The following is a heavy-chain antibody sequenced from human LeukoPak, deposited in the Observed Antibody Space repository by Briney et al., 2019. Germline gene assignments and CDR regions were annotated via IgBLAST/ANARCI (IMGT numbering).Heavy chain of an antibody. D-gene: IGHD3-16*01. CDR1: GGTFSGYA. Sequence: GASVKVSCKASGGTFSGYAFSWVRQAPGQGLEWVGWISEYSDITKYAQKFQGRVTLTKDTSTTTAYMELRSLTSDDTAVYYCARDVRGGEDYWGQGTLVTVSS. J-gene: IGHJ4*02. V-gene: IGHV1-18*01. CDR2: ISEYSDIT. CDR3: ARDVRGGEDY.